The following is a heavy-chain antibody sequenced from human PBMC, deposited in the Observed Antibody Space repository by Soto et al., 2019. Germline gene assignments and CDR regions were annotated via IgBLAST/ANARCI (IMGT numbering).Heavy chain of an antibody. V-gene: IGHV3-21*01. J-gene: IGHJ6*02. Sequence: EVQLVESGGGLVKPGGSLRLSCAASGFTFSSYSMNWVRQAPGKGLEWVSSISRSSSYIYYADSVKGRFTISRDNAKNSLYLKMNGLSAEDTAVYYCASGGWLLLYYYSCGMDVWGQGTKVTVSS. CDR3: ASGGWLLLYYYSCGMDV. CDR1: GFTFSSYS. D-gene: IGHD3-3*01. CDR2: ISRSSSYI.